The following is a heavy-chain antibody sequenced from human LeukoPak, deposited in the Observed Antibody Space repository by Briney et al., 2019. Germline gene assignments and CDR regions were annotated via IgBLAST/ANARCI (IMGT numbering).Heavy chain of an antibody. V-gene: IGHV3-23*01. CDR2: ISHSGGST. Sequence: GGSLRLSCAASGFTFSNYVMSWVRQAPGKGLEWVSVISHSGGSTYYADSVKGRFTISRDNSKNTLYLQMSSLRADDTAVYYCARRTYSTDQYSFDYWGQGTLVTVSS. J-gene: IGHJ4*02. D-gene: IGHD6-13*01. CDR3: ARRTYSTDQYSFDY. CDR1: GFTFSNYV.